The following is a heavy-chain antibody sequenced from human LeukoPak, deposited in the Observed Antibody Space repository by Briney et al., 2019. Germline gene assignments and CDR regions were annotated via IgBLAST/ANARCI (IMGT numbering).Heavy chain of an antibody. CDR3: ASPKVTTLGY. J-gene: IGHJ4*02. CDR2: ISGSSYYI. D-gene: IGHD4-17*01. Sequence: GGSLRLSCAASGFTFSSYTVNWIRQAPGKGLEWVSSISGSSYYIYYADSVRGRFTISRDNAKNSLYLQMNSLRAEDTAVYYCASPKVTTLGYWGQGTLVTVSS. V-gene: IGHV3-21*01. CDR1: GFTFSSYT.